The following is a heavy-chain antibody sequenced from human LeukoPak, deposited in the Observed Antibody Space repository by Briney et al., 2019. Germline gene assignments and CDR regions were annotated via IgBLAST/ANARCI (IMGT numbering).Heavy chain of an antibody. CDR3: ARDSPMVRGENWFDP. D-gene: IGHD3-10*01. CDR2: IYYSGNT. V-gene: IGHV4-31*03. J-gene: IGHJ5*02. CDR1: GASISSGGYY. Sequence: SETLSLTCTVSGASISSGGYYWSWIRQHPGKGLEWIGYIYYSGNTYYNPSLKSRVTISVDTSKNQFSLKLSSVTAADTAVYYCARDSPMVRGENWFDPWGQGTLVTVSS.